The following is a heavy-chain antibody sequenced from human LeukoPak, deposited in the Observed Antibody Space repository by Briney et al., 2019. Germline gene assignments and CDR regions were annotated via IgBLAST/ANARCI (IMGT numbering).Heavy chain of an antibody. V-gene: IGHV4-38-2*02. CDR2: IYHGGST. D-gene: IGHD5-24*01. CDR1: AYSLSRGYY. Sequence: PSETLSLTCTVSAYSLSRGYYWGWIRQPPGVGLEWIGTIYHGGSTFYNPSLKSRVTISVDTSMNQFSLKLSSVTAADTAVYYCARESRNGYIDAFDIWGQGTMVTVSS. CDR3: ARESRNGYIDAFDI. J-gene: IGHJ3*02.